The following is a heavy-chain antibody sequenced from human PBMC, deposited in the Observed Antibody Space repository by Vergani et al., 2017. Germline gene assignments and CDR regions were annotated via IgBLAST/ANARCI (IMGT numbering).Heavy chain of an antibody. J-gene: IGHJ4*02. CDR1: GYSFTSYW. CDR3: ARLPDRIAAAQNWLDY. CDR2: IYPGDSDT. D-gene: IGHD6-13*01. V-gene: IGHV5-51*01. Sequence: EVQLVQSGAEVKKPGESLKISCKGSGYSFTSYWIGWVRQMPGKGLEWMGIIYPGDSDTRYSPSFQGQVTISADKSISTAYLQWSSLKASDTAMYYCARLPDRIAAAQNWLDYWGQGTLVTVSS.